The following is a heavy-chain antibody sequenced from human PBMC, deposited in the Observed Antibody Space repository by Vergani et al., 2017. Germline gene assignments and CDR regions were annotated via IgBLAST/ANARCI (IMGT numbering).Heavy chain of an antibody. CDR3: ARINEWELRGAFDI. J-gene: IGHJ3*02. V-gene: IGHV2-70*04. CDR2: IDWDDDK. CDR1: GFSLSTSGMR. D-gene: IGHD1-26*01. Sequence: QVTLKESGPALVKPTQTLTLTCTFSGFSLSTSGMRVSWIRQPPGKALEWLARIDWDDDKFYSTSLKTRLTISKDTSKNQVVLTMTNMDPVDTATYYCARINEWELRGAFDIWGQGTMVTVSS.